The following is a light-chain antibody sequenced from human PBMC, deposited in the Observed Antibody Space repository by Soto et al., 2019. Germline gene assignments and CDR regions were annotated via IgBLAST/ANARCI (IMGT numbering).Light chain of an antibody. V-gene: IGKV3-15*01. Sequence: IVMTQSPATLSASPGERATLSCRASQSVSSNLAWYQHKPGKAPSLLIYGASTRATGIPARFSGSGSGTEFTLTISSLQSEDFAVYYCQQYGTWWTFGQGTKVEIK. CDR2: GAS. J-gene: IGKJ1*01. CDR3: QQYGTWWT. CDR1: QSVSSN.